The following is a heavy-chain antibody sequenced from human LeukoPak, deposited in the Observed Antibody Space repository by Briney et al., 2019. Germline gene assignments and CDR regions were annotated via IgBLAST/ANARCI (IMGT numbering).Heavy chain of an antibody. D-gene: IGHD2-21*01. CDR2: IYYSGST. J-gene: IGHJ3*02. CDR3: ARDHIAAFDI. V-gene: IGHV4-61*01. Sequence: SETLSLTCTVSGGSISSSSHYWSWIRQPPGKGLEWIGYIYYSGSTNYNPSLKSRVTISVDTSKNQFSLKLSSVTAADTAVYYCARDHIAAFDIWGQGTMVTVSS. CDR1: GGSISSSSHY.